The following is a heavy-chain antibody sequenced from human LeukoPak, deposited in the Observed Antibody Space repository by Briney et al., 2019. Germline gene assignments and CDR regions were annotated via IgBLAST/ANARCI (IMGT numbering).Heavy chain of an antibody. V-gene: IGHV3-48*01. J-gene: IGHJ4*02. CDR1: GFTFSSYS. Sequence: GGPLRLSCAASGFTFSSYSMNWVRQAPGKGLEWVSYISSSSSTIYYADSVKGRFTISRDNAKNSLYLQMNSLRAEDTAVYYCSRDGGGGPFDYGGQGTLVTVSS. D-gene: IGHD3-3*01. CDR2: ISSSSSTI. CDR3: SRDGGGGPFDY.